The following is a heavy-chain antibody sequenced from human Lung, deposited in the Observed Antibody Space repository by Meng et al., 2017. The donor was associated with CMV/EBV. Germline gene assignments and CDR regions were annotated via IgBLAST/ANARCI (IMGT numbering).Heavy chain of an antibody. CDR3: VRVFYYFAGDGYYHAF. CDR2: IRHSRSS. Sequence: RSLGSDAYFWSWIRLPPGTGLEWLGYIRHSRSSYSIPSLQSRLTMTYDTSRNQFSLSLTSVTAADTAIYYCVRVFYYFAGDGYYHAFWGPGTLVTVSS. D-gene: IGHD3-22*01. J-gene: IGHJ4*02. V-gene: IGHV4-30-4*01. CDR1: RSLGSDAYF.